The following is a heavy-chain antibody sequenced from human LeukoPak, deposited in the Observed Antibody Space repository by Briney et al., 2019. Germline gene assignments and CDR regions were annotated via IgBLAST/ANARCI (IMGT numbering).Heavy chain of an antibody. D-gene: IGHD5-12*01. Sequence: ASVKVSCKASGYTFTNYAIHWVRQAPGQRLEWMGWINAGNGNTKHSQKFQDRVTITRDTSASTAYMELSSLRSEDTAVYYCARGGGYSGYDATDYWSQGTLVTVSS. CDR3: ARGGGYSGYDATDY. J-gene: IGHJ4*02. CDR2: INAGNGNT. CDR1: GYTFTNYA. V-gene: IGHV1-3*01.